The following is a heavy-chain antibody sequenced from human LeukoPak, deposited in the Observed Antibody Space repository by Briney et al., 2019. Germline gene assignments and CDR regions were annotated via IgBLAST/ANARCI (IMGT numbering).Heavy chain of an antibody. CDR1: GFTFSDYY. CDR2: VDGGGGGT. CDR3: AKQSAGSAAWYSLHYDF. V-gene: IGHV3-23*01. D-gene: IGHD6-13*01. Sequence: GGSLRLSCTVSGFTFSDYYMTWVRQAPGRGLEWVSSVDGGGGGTYYADSVKGRFTISRDNSKDTLYLQMNGLRAEDAAVYFCAKQSAGSAAWYSLHYDFWGQGTLVTVSS. J-gene: IGHJ4*02.